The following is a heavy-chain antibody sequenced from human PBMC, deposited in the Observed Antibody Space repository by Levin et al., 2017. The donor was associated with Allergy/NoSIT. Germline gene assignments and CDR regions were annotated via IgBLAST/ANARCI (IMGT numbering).Heavy chain of an antibody. CDR1: GFTFSSYA. CDR2: ISYDGSNK. D-gene: IGHD1-26*01. V-gene: IGHV3-30-3*01. Sequence: GESLKISCAASGFTFSSYAMHWVRQAPGKGLEWVAGISYDGSNKYYADSVKGRFTISRDNSKNTLYLQMNSLRAEDTAVYYCARVGRSYSITEYFQHWGQGTLVTVSS. CDR3: ARVGRSYSITEYFQH. J-gene: IGHJ1*01.